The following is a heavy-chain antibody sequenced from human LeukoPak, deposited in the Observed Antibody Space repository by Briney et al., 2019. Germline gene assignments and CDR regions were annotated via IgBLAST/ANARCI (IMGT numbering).Heavy chain of an antibody. Sequence: SSQTLSLTCTVSGGSISSGDYYWSWIRQPPGKGLEWIGYIYYSGSTNYNPSLKSRVTISVDTSKNQFSLKLSSVTAADTAVYYCARDVDTAMVFYYWGQGTLVTVSS. V-gene: IGHV4-61*08. D-gene: IGHD5-18*01. J-gene: IGHJ4*02. CDR1: GGSISSGDYY. CDR2: IYYSGST. CDR3: ARDVDTAMVFYY.